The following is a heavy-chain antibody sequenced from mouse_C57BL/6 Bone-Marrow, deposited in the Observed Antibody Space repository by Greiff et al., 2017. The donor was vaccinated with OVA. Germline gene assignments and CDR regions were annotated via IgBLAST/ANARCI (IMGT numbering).Heavy chain of an antibody. Sequence: EVQLQQSGTVLARPGASVKMSCKTSGYTFTSYWMHWVKQRPGQGLEWIGAIYPGNSDTSYNQKFKGKAKLTAVTSASTAYMELSSLTTADSAVYYCTRRGYDYDAMDDWGKGTSVTVSS. J-gene: IGHJ4*01. CDR3: TRRGYDYDAMDD. CDR1: GYTFTSYW. CDR2: IYPGNSDT. D-gene: IGHD2-10*02. V-gene: IGHV1-5*01.